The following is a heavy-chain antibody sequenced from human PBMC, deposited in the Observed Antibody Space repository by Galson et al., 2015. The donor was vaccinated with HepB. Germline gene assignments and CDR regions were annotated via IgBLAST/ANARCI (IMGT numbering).Heavy chain of an antibody. V-gene: IGHV5-51*03. D-gene: IGHD1-26*01. J-gene: IGHJ4*02. CDR2: ISPDASDI. Sequence: QSGAEVKKPGESLRISCKGSGYSFTDYWIGWVRQMPGEGLEWMGIISPDASDIRYRPSFQGQVTISADKSISTAYLQWSSLKASDTAMYYCARGWEGGMMSFDYWGQGTLVTVSS. CDR1: GYSFTDYW. CDR3: ARGWEGGMMSFDY.